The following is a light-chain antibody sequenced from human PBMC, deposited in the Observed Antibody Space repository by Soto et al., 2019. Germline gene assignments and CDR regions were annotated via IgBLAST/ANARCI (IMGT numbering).Light chain of an antibody. Sequence: QSVLTQPLSVSGAPGQRVTMSCTGSSSNIGAGYDVQWFQQLPGTAPRLLIYGNINRLSGVPARFSGSKSGTSASLAITGLQAEDEADYYCQSYDISLSAWVFGGGTKLTVL. V-gene: IGLV1-40*01. J-gene: IGLJ3*02. CDR1: SSNIGAGYD. CDR2: GNI. CDR3: QSYDISLSAWV.